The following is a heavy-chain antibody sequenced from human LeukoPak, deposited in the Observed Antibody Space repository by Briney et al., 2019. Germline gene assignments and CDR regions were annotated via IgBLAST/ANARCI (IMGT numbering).Heavy chain of an antibody. V-gene: IGHV4-4*02. CDR1: GGSISSSNW. J-gene: IGHJ4*02. CDR2: INHSGST. CDR3: ARESGYYYDTRYFDY. D-gene: IGHD3-22*01. Sequence: SETLSLTCAVSGGSISSSNWWSWVRQPPGKGLEWIGEINHSGSTNYNPSLKSRVTISVDKSKNQFSLKLSSVTAADTAVYYCARESGYYYDTRYFDYWGQGTLVTVSS.